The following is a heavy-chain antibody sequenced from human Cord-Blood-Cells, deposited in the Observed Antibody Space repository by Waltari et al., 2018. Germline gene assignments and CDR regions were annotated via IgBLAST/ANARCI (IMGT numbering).Heavy chain of an antibody. CDR3: ARTGGEWLEYFQH. J-gene: IGHJ1*01. V-gene: IGHV4-31*03. Sequence: QVQLQESGPGLVKPSQTLSLTCTVSGXXXXXXXXXXXXXXQHPGKGLEWIGYIYYSGSTYYNPSLKSRVTISVDTSKNQFSLKLSSVTAADTAVYYCARTGGEWLEYFQHWGQGTLVTVSS. CDR1: GXXXXXXXXX. D-gene: IGHD3-3*01. CDR2: IYYSGST.